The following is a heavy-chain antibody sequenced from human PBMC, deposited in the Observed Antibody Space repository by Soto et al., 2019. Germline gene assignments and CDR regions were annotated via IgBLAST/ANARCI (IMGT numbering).Heavy chain of an antibody. D-gene: IGHD5-12*01. CDR2: ISGSGGST. V-gene: IGHV3-23*01. CDR1: GFTFSSYA. J-gene: IGHJ4*02. CDR3: AKERYSGYSYGDPRPYYFDY. Sequence: GGSLRLSCAASGFTFSSYAMSWVRQAPGKGLEWVSAISGSGGSTYYADSVKGRFTISRDNSKNTLYLQMNSLRAEDTAVYYCAKERYSGYSYGDPRPYYFDYWGQGTLVTVSS.